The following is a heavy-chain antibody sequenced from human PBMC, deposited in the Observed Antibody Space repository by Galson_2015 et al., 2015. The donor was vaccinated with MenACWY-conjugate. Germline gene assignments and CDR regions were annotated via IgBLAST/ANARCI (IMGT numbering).Heavy chain of an antibody. CDR2: ISPGDSNT. D-gene: IGHD1-26*01. J-gene: IGHJ6*02. V-gene: IGHV5-51*01. CDR3: ARHPPGGRGMDV. Sequence: QSGAEVKQPGESLTISCTGSGYYFTSYWIAWVRQIPGKGLEWMGLISPGDSNTRYSPSFQGQVTISADKSINTAYLQWSSLKASDTAMYYCARHPPGGRGMDVWGQGTTVTVSS. CDR1: GYYFTSYW.